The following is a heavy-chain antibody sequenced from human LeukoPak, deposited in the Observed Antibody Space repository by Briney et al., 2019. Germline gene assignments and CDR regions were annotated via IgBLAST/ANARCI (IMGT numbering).Heavy chain of an antibody. V-gene: IGHV4-34*01. CDR1: GGSFSAYY. J-gene: IGHJ4*02. CDR2: INHSGST. D-gene: IGHD3-3*01. Sequence: SETLSLTCAVYGGSFSAYYWSWVRQPPGKGLEWIGEINHSGSTNYNPSLKSRVTMSVDTSKNQFSLKLSSVTAADTAVYYCARFFYDFWSGYSRFDYWGQGTLVTVSS. CDR3: ARFFYDFWSGYSRFDY.